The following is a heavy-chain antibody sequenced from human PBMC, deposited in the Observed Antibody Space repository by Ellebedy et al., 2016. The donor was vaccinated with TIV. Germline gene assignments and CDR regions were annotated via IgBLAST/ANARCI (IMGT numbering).Heavy chain of an antibody. CDR1: GFTFSSYG. D-gene: IGHD6-13*01. CDR3: ARDHAIAAASLQR. Sequence: GESLKISCAASGFTFSSYGMHWVRQAPGKGLEWVAVIWYDGSNKYYADSVKGRFTISRDNSKNTLYLQMNSLRAEDTAVYYCARDHAIAAASLQRWGQGTLVTVSS. CDR2: IWYDGSNK. V-gene: IGHV3-33*01. J-gene: IGHJ1*01.